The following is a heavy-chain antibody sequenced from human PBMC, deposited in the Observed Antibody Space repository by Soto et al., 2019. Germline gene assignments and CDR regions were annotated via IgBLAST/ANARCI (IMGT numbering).Heavy chain of an antibody. CDR1: GFTFSSNA. J-gene: IGHJ3*02. D-gene: IGHD7-27*01. V-gene: IGHV3-23*01. CDR2: ITSGSGGGT. Sequence: EVQLLESGGGLVQPGGSLRLSCVASGFTFSSNAMSWVRQAPGKGLEWVSHITSGSGGGTYYADSVKGRFTISRDNAKNSLYMQMNCLRVEDTAVHYCGKGNWGAFDIWGHGTLVTVSS. CDR3: GKGNWGAFDI.